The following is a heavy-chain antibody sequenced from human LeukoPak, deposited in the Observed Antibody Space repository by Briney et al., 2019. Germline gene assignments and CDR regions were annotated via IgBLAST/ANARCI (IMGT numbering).Heavy chain of an antibody. V-gene: IGHV1-69*04. CDR3: AREDGSGWYGGGH. CDR2: IIPILGIA. CDR1: GGTFSSYT. D-gene: IGHD6-19*01. J-gene: IGHJ4*02. Sequence: SVKVSCKASGGTFSSYTISWVRQAPGQGLEWMGRIIPILGIANYAQKFQGRVTITADTSTSTAYMELSSLRSEDTAVYYCAREDGSGWYGGGHWGQGTLVTVSS.